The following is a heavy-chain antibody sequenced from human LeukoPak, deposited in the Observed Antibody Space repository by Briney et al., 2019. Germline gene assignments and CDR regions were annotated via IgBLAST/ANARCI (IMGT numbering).Heavy chain of an antibody. J-gene: IGHJ5*02. CDR1: GYTFTSYD. Sequence: GASVKVSCKASGYTFTSYDINWVRQATGQGLEWMGWMNPNSGNTGYAQKFQGRVTMTRNTSISTAYMELSSLRSEDTAVYYCARLLNGGWLGLQWLVQEAYGWFDPWGPGTLVTVSS. CDR2: MNPNSGNT. V-gene: IGHV1-8*01. D-gene: IGHD6-19*01. CDR3: ARLLNGGWLGLQWLVQEAYGWFDP.